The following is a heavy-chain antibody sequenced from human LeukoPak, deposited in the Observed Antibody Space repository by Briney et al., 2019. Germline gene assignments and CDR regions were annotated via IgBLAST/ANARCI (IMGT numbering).Heavy chain of an antibody. Sequence: SVKVSCKASGFTFTSSAMQWVRQARGQRLEWIGWIVVGSGSTNYAQKFQERVTITKDMSTSTAYMELSSLRYEDTAVYYCAAAEGYSSGWEIDYWGQGTLVTVSS. J-gene: IGHJ4*02. D-gene: IGHD6-19*01. CDR3: AAAEGYSSGWEIDY. CDR2: IVVGSGST. CDR1: GFTFTSSA. V-gene: IGHV1-58*02.